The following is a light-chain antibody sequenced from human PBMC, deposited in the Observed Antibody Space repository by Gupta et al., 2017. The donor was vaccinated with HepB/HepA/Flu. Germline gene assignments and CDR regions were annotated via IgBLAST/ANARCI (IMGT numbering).Light chain of an antibody. J-gene: IGKJ3*01. CDR2: LAS. CDR3: MQALQTPFT. V-gene: IGKV2-28*01. Sequence: DIVMTQSPLSLPVTSGEPASISCRSSQSLLLSNGYNYLDWYLQKPGQSPQLLIYLASHRASGVPDRFSGSGSGTDFTLKISRVEAEDVGVYYCMQALQTPFTFGPGTKVDIK. CDR1: QSLLLSNGYNY.